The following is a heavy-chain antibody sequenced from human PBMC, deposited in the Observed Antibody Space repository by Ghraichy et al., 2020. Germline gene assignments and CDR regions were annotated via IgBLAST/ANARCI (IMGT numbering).Heavy chain of an antibody. V-gene: IGHV3-7*01. CDR3: ARDASPYSSGWYYFDS. D-gene: IGHD6-19*01. Sequence: GESLNISCAASGFTFSNHCMGWVRQAPGLGLEWVAYIKQDGSEKYYVDSVKGRFTISRDNAKNSLSLQMNSLRAEDTAFYFCARDASPYSSGWYYFDSWGQGTLVTVSS. CDR2: IKQDGSEK. J-gene: IGHJ4*02. CDR1: GFTFSNHC.